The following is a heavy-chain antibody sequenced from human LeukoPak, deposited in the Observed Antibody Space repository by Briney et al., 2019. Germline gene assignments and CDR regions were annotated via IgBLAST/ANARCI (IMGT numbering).Heavy chain of an antibody. CDR1: GYTFTSYY. CDR3: ARRGSSGYYQSSYWYFDL. V-gene: IGHV1-46*01. CDR2: INPSGGST. J-gene: IGHJ2*01. D-gene: IGHD3-22*01. Sequence: ASVKVSCKASGYTFTSYYIHWVRQAPGQGLEWMGIINPSGGSTSYAQKFQGRVTMTRDTSTSTVYMELSSLRSEDTAVYYCARRGSSGYYQSSYWYFDLWGRGTLVTVSS.